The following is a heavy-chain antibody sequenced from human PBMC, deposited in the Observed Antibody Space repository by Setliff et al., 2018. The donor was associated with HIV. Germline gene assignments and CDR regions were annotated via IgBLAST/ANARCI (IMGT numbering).Heavy chain of an antibody. CDR2: IYNSGAT. CDR3: ARNGPTKIPYDF. D-gene: IGHD2-8*01. Sequence: SETLSLTCTVFGGFISNFYWSWIRQTPGKGLEWIGHIYNSGATNYNPSLKSRVTISLATSKNQFSLNLRSVTATDTAVYYCARNGPTKIPYDFWGRGTLVTVSS. V-gene: IGHV4-59*12. CDR1: GGFISNFY. J-gene: IGHJ2*01.